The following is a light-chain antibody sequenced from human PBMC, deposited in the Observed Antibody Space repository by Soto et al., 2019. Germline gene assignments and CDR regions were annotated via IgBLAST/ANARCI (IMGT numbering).Light chain of an antibody. CDR2: SAS. Sequence: DIQLTQSPCSLSASVGDRVTITCRVSQGISSYLKWYRQKPGKVPELLIYSASNSQSGVPSRFSGGGSGTDFTLTISSLQPEDFATYYCQQSYSTRWTFGQGTKVDIK. CDR1: QGISSY. CDR3: QQSYSTRWT. V-gene: IGKV1-39*01. J-gene: IGKJ1*01.